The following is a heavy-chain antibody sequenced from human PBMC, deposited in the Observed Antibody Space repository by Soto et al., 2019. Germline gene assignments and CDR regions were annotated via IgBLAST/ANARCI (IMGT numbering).Heavy chain of an antibody. J-gene: IGHJ4*02. CDR3: ARSYCTNGICYTEVIAS. Sequence: ASVKVSCKASSFTFIDFYIHWLRQAPGQGLEWMGWINAKNGGTRYAEKFQDRVTLTRDRSVRTAYLELQRLRSDDTAVYYCARSYCTNGICYTEVIASWGQGTLVTVSS. CDR1: SFTFIDFY. D-gene: IGHD2-8*01. V-gene: IGHV1-2*02. CDR2: INAKNGGT.